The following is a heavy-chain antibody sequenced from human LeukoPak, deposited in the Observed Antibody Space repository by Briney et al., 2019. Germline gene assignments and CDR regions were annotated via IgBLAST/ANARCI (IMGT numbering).Heavy chain of an antibody. Sequence: ASVKVSCKASGYTFTGYYMHWVRQAPGQGLEWMGWINPNSGGTNYAQKFQGRVTMTRDTSISTAYMGLSRLRSDDMAVYYCAREGRQRIAAAGPFDYWGQGTLVTVSS. CDR1: GYTFTGYY. D-gene: IGHD6-13*01. CDR2: INPNSGGT. CDR3: AREGRQRIAAAGPFDY. J-gene: IGHJ4*02. V-gene: IGHV1-2*02.